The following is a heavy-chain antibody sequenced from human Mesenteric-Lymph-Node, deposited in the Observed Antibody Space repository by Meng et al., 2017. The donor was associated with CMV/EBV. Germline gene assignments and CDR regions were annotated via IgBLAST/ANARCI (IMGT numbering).Heavy chain of an antibody. Sequence: GGSLRLSCAASGFTFDNYAMHWVRQVPGKGLEWVSSISWNSGSTDYADSVKGRFTISKDISKNTLYLQMNSLRPDDTAVYYCAKDDYGDFAAEYYFDYWGQGTLVTVSS. CDR3: AKDDYGDFAAEYYFDY. CDR1: GFTFDNYA. V-gene: IGHV3-9*01. D-gene: IGHD2-21*02. CDR2: ISWNSGST. J-gene: IGHJ4*02.